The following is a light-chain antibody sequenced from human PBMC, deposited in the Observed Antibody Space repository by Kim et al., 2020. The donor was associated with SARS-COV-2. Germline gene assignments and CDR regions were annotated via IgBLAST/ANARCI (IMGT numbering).Light chain of an antibody. Sequence: SSVKTACRLSSGHSNYFIAWHQQQPGKAPRFLMKVEGSGSYNKGGGVPDRFSGSRSGADRYLIISNLHSEDEADYYCETWDSNIQVFGGGTQLTVL. CDR3: ETWDSNIQV. CDR2: VEGSGSY. J-gene: IGLJ3*02. V-gene: IGLV4-60*03. CDR1: SGHSNYF.